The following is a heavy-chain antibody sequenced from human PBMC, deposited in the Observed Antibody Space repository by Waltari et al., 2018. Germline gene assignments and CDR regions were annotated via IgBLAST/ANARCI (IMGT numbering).Heavy chain of an antibody. CDR1: GFTVSSKY. V-gene: IGHV3-66*02. D-gene: IGHD6-19*01. CDR3: AKDLDTGYSSGCGDY. J-gene: IGHJ4*02. Sequence: EVQLVESGGGLVQPGGSLRLSCAASGFTVSSKYMSWVRQAPGKGREWVSVIYRGCSTYYADSVKGRFTISRDNSKNTLYLQMNSLRAEDTAVYYCAKDLDTGYSSGCGDYWGQGTLVTVSS. CDR2: IYRGCST.